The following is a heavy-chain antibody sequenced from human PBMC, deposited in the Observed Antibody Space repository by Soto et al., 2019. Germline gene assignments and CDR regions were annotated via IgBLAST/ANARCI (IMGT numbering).Heavy chain of an antibody. D-gene: IGHD3-22*01. J-gene: IGHJ4*02. CDR3: ASATYYYDSSGYYVSDY. CDR2: ISPGGGSI. CDR1: GFTFTDSY. Sequence: QVRLVESGGGLVKPGGSLRLSCAASGFTFTDSYMSWIRQAPGKGLEWLSYISPGGGSIYYADSVKGRFSISRDNTKNXPFLQMNSLRAEDTAVYYCASATYYYDSSGYYVSDYWGQGTLVTVSS. V-gene: IGHV3-11*01.